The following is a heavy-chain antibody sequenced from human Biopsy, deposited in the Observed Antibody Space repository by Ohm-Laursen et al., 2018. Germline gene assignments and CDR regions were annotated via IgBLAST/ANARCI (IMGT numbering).Heavy chain of an antibody. CDR1: GKTFSDYP. Sequence: LSLTCAVFGKTFSDYPWSWIRHPPRKGLEWIGQINQAGTTNYNPSLKSRVSISADASKYEFSLRLTSVTAADTAVYLCGNEVHGRDYWGLGAQVTVAS. V-gene: IGHV4-34*08. D-gene: IGHD2-15*01. CDR2: INQAGTT. J-gene: IGHJ4*02. CDR3: GNEVHGRDY.